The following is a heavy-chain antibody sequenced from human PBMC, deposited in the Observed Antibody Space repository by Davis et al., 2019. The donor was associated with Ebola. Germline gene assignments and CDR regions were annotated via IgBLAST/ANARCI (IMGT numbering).Heavy chain of an antibody. CDR1: GYSFNDYY. CDR3: ARAAPGQHFDN. V-gene: IGHV1-46*02. Sequence: ASVKVSCKTSGYSFNDYYLHWVRQAPGQRFEWMGIFNPGGDNATYAQKFQGRVTMTGDASTTTFQLELSRLRSDDTAVYFCARAAPGQHFDNWGQGTLVTVSS. J-gene: IGHJ4*02. CDR2: FNPGGDNA. D-gene: IGHD1-1*01.